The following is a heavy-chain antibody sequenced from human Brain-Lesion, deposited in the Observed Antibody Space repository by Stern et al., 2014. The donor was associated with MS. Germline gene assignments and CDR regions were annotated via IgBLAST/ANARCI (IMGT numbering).Heavy chain of an antibody. V-gene: IGHV3-53*01. CDR3: ASLNMVQEY. Sequence: EDQLVESGGGLIQPGGSLRLSCAASGFTISSTYMSWVRQTPGRGLEWVSSIYSGGNTIYADSVKGRFTISRDNSKNMMFLQMNSLRGEDTAIYYCASLNMVQEYWGQGTLVTVSS. CDR1: GFTISSTY. CDR2: IYSGGNT. D-gene: IGHD3-10*01. J-gene: IGHJ4*02.